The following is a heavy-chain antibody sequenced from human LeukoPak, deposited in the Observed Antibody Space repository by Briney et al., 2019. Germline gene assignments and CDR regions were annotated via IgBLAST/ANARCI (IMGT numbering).Heavy chain of an antibody. Sequence: SETLSLTCTVSGGSISRYYWSWIRQPAAKGLEGIGRIYTSGSTNYNPSLKSRVTMSVDTAKNQFSLKLSSVTAADTALYYCARAVTMVRGEGYFDYWGQGTLVTVSS. D-gene: IGHD3-10*01. CDR2: IYTSGST. J-gene: IGHJ4*02. CDR3: ARAVTMVRGEGYFDY. CDR1: GGSISRYY. V-gene: IGHV4-4*07.